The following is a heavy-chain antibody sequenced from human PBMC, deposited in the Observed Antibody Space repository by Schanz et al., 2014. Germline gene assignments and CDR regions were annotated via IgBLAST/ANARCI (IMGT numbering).Heavy chain of an antibody. V-gene: IGHV3-48*04. CDR3: ARGRVLES. CDR1: GITFSSHS. CDR2: ITYNGGTI. D-gene: IGHD1-1*01. J-gene: IGHJ5*02. Sequence: EVHLVESGGGLVQPGESLRLSCAASGITFSSHSFNWVRQAPGKGLEWISYITYNGGTIYYADSVKGRFTISRDNAKNSLFLQMNSLRPEDTAVYYCARGRVLESWGQGTLVTVSS.